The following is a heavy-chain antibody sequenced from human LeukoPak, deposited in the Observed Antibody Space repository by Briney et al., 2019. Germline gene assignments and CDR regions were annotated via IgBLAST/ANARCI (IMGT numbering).Heavy chain of an antibody. CDR1: GGSISSSYYY. CDR2: IYHSGST. J-gene: IGHJ6*02. Sequence: PSETLSLTCTVSGGSISSSYYYWGWIRQPPGKGLEWIGSIYHSGSTSCNPSLKSRVTISVDTSKNQFSLKLSSVTAADTAVYYCARIGNYDSGSSIGMDVWGQGTTVTVSS. D-gene: IGHD3-10*01. CDR3: ARIGNYDSGSSIGMDV. V-gene: IGHV4-39*07.